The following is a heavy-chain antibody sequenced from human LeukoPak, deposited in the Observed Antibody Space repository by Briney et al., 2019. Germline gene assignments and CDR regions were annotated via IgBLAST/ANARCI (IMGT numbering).Heavy chain of an antibody. Sequence: KPGGSLRHSCAASGFTFSSYSMNWVRRAPGKGLEWVSSISSSSSYIYYADSVKGRFTISRDNAKNSLYLQMNSLRAEDTAVYYCARVTGPASYYYYGMDVWGQGTTVTVSS. J-gene: IGHJ6*02. CDR2: ISSSSSYI. V-gene: IGHV3-21*01. CDR3: ARVTGPASYYYYGMDV. CDR1: GFTFSSYS.